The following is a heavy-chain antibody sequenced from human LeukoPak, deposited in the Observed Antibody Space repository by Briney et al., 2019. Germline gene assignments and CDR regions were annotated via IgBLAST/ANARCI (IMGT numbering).Heavy chain of an antibody. D-gene: IGHD6-13*01. CDR3: ATVDDRSGYSGSWRYFDY. CDR2: FDPEDGET. Sequence: ASVKVSCKVSGYTLTELSMHWVRQAPGKGLEWMGGFDPEDGETIYAQKFQGRVTMTEDTSTDTAYMELSSLRSEDTAVYYCATVDDRSGYSGSWRYFDYWGQGTLVTVSS. V-gene: IGHV1-24*01. CDR1: GYTLTELS. J-gene: IGHJ4*02.